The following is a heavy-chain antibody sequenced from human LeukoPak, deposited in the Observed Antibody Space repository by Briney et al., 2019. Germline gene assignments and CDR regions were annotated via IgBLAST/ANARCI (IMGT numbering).Heavy chain of an antibody. Sequence: SETLSLTCTVSGGSISSSSYYWGWIRQPPGKGLEWLGSIYYSGSTYYNPSLKSRVTISVDTSKNQFSLKLSSVTAADTAVYYCARAPRLGVVVPAAIFVVNRRGDWFDPWGQGTLVTVSS. V-gene: IGHV4-39*01. CDR3: ARAPRLGVVVPAAIFVVNRRGDWFDP. CDR2: IYYSGST. D-gene: IGHD2-2*02. CDR1: GGSISSSSYY. J-gene: IGHJ5*02.